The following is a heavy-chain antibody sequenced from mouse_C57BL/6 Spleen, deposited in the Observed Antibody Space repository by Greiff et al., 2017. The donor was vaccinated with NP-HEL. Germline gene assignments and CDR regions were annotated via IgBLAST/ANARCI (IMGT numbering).Heavy chain of an antibody. V-gene: IGHV1-59*01. CDR2: IDPSDSYT. J-gene: IGHJ4*01. D-gene: IGHD1-1*01. CDR3: ARRRGSSFYYYAMDY. CDR1: GYTFTSYW. Sequence: QVQLQQPGAELVRPGTSVKLSCKASGYTFTSYWMHWVKQRPGQGLEWIGVIDPSDSYTNYNQKFKGKATLTVDTSSSTAYMQLSSLTSEDSAVYYWARRRGSSFYYYAMDYWGQGTSVTVSS.